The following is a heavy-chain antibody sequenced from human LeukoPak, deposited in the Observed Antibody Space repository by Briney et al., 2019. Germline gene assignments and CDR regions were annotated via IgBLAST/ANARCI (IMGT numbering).Heavy chain of an antibody. CDR1: GGSISSSSYY. J-gene: IGHJ4*02. Sequence: SETLSLTCTVSGGSISSSSYYWGWIRQPPGKGLEWIGSIYYSGSTYYNPSLKSRVTISVDTSKNQFSLKLSSVTAADTAVYYCARAFSYGDHPMNFDYWGQGTLVTVSS. CDR3: ARAFSYGDHPMNFDY. V-gene: IGHV4-39*01. D-gene: IGHD4-17*01. CDR2: IYYSGST.